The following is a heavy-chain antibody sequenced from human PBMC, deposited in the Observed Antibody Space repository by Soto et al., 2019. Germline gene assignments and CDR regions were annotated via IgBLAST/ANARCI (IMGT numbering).Heavy chain of an antibody. D-gene: IGHD6-13*01. V-gene: IGHV4-31*03. J-gene: IGHJ6*02. CDR3: ARDGANSSSWGGYYYYGMDV. CDR2: IYYSGST. CDR1: GGSISSGGYY. Sequence: QVQLQESGPGLVKPSQTLPLTCTVSGGSISSGGYYWSWIRQHPGKGLEWIGYIYYSGSTYYNPSLKSRVTTSVDTSKNQSSLKLGSVPAADTAVYYCARDGANSSSWGGYYYYGMDVCGQGTTVTVSS.